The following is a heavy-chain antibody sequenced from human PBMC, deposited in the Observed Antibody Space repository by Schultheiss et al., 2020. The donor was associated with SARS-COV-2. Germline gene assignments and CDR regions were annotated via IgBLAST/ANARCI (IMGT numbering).Heavy chain of an antibody. J-gene: IGHJ5*02. Sequence: GGSLRLSCAASGFTFSSYWMHWVRQAPGKGLVWVSAIGTAGDTYYPGSVKGRFTISRENAKNSLYLQMNSLRAEDTAVYYCARDGGKDSSSWYGGRVDWFDPWGQGTLVTVSS. D-gene: IGHD6-13*01. CDR1: GFTFSSYW. V-gene: IGHV3-13*01. CDR2: IGTAGDT. CDR3: ARDGGKDSSSWYGGRVDWFDP.